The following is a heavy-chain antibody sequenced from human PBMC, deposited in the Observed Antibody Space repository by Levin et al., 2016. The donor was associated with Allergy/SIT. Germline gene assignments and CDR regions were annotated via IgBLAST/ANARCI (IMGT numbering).Heavy chain of an antibody. CDR1: GYSFTSYW. Sequence: GESLKISCKGSGYSFTSYWIGWVRQMPGKGLEWMGIIYPGDSDTRYSPSFQGQVTISADKSISTAYLQWSSLKASDSAMYYCARHAPYCSGGSCYSDYYYFYGMDVWGQGTTVTVSS. D-gene: IGHD2-15*01. V-gene: IGHV5-51*01. J-gene: IGHJ6*02. CDR2: IYPGDSDT. CDR3: ARHAPYCSGGSCYSDYYYFYGMDV.